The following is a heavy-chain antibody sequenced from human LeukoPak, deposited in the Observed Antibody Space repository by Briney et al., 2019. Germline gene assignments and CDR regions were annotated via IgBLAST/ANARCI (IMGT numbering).Heavy chain of an antibody. J-gene: IGHJ4*02. CDR3: AKRYCSSTTCYDDRGAFDY. D-gene: IGHD2-2*01. V-gene: IGHV4-38-2*02. Sequence: PSETLSLTYTVSGYSISSGYFWGWIRPPPGRGLEWIGNIYHSGSTYYNPSLKSRVTISVDTSKNQFSLKLSSVTAADTAVYYCAKRYCSSTTCYDDRGAFDYWGQGTLVTVSS. CDR1: GYSISSGYF. CDR2: IYHSGST.